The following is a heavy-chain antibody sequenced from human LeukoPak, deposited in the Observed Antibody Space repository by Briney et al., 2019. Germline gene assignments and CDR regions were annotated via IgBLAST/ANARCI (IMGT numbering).Heavy chain of an antibody. J-gene: IGHJ5*02. CDR2: ISGSGGST. V-gene: IGHV3-23*01. CDR1: VFTFSSYA. D-gene: IGHD6-6*01. CDR3: AKGPYSSSSLNWFDP. Sequence: GGSLRLSCAASVFTFSSYAMSGVREAPGRGLEGGSAISGSGGSTYYADSVKGRFTISRDNSKNTLYLQMNSLRAEDTAVYSCAKGPYSSSSLNWFDPWGQGTLVTVSS.